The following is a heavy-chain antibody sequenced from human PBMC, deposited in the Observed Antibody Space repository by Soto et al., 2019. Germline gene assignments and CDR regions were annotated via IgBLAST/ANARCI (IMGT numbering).Heavy chain of an antibody. V-gene: IGHV3-30*18. CDR3: AKDQGSGDENGDGDYVGMYYGMDV. Sequence: QVQLVESGGGVVQPGRSLRLSCAASGFTFSSYGMHWVRQAPGKGLEWVAVISYDGSNKYYADSVKGRFTISRDNSKNTLYLQMNSLRAEDTAVYYCAKDQGSGDENGDGDYVGMYYGMDVWGQGTTVTVSS. J-gene: IGHJ6*02. CDR1: GFTFSSYG. CDR2: ISYDGSNK. D-gene: IGHD4-17*01.